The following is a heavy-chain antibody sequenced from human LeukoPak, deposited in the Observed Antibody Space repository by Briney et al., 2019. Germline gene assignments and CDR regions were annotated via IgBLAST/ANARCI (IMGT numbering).Heavy chain of an antibody. CDR2: IWYDGSNK. D-gene: IGHD2-2*01. CDR1: GFTFSKYG. J-gene: IGHJ4*02. V-gene: IGHV3-33*01. Sequence: PGGPLRLSCAASGFTFSKYGMNWVRQAPGKGLEWVAIIWYDGSNKYFAESVMGRFTISKDNSKNTVYLQMNSLRIEDTAVYHCARAGIGNALDYWGQGTLVTVSS. CDR3: ARAGIGNALDY.